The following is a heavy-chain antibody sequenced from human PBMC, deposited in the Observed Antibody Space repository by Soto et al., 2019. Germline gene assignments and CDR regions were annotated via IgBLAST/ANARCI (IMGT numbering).Heavy chain of an antibody. Sequence: TGGSLRLSCEASGFPFSFYSMNWVRQAPGKGLEWIAYITPTSRAINYADSVRGRFTISRDGARVFLHMNSLGDEDTATYYCTRGAERTVPPTVQRHLDWVCGHWGQGTPVTVSS. CDR3: TRGAERTVPPTVQRHLDWVCGH. J-gene: IGHJ4*02. V-gene: IGHV3-48*02. D-gene: IGHD3-9*01. CDR2: ITPTSRAI. CDR1: GFPFSFYS.